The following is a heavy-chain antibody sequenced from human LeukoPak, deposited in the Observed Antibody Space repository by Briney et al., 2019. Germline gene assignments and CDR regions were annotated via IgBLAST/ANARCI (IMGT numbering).Heavy chain of an antibody. J-gene: IGHJ4*02. CDR1: GGSISSHY. V-gene: IGHV4-59*11. CDR2: IYYSGST. D-gene: IGHD6-6*01. Sequence: PSETLSLTCAVSGGSISSHYWSWIRQPPGKGLEWIGYIYYSGSTNYNPSLKSRVTISVDTSKNQFSLKLSSVTAADTAVYYCARGPYSSSSTHLDYWGQGTLVTVSS. CDR3: ARGPYSSSSTHLDY.